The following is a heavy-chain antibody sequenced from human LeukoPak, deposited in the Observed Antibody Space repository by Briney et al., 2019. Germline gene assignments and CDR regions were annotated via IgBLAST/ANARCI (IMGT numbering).Heavy chain of an antibody. V-gene: IGHV3-9*01. CDR1: GFIFNNYA. CDR2: ISWNSGSI. Sequence: GGSLRLSCAGSGFIFNNYAKHWVRQPPGKGLEWVSGISWNSGSIDYADSVKGRFTISRDNAKNSLYLQMNSLRVEDTAFYYCAKDNRRHYTSGPNPDSLHWGQGALVTVSS. D-gene: IGHD6-19*01. CDR3: AKDNRRHYTSGPNPDSLH. J-gene: IGHJ4*02.